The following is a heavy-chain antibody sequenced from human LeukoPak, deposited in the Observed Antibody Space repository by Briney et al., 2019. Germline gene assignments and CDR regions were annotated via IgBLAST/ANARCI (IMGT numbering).Heavy chain of an antibody. J-gene: IGHJ6*02. Sequence: PGGSLRLSCAASGFTFSSHAMSWVRQAPGEGLEWVSAISGSGGGTYYADSVKGRFTISRDNSKNTLYLQMNSLRAEDTAVYYCARVQKLRYFDWLKENYGMDLWGQGTTVTVSS. D-gene: IGHD3-9*01. CDR2: ISGSGGGT. CDR1: GFTFSSHA. V-gene: IGHV3-23*01. CDR3: ARVQKLRYFDWLKENYGMDL.